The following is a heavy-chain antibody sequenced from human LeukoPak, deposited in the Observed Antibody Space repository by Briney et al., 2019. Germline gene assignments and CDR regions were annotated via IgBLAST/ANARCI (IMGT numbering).Heavy chain of an antibody. Sequence: SETLSLTCTVSGGSVSSGSYYWSWIRQPPGTGPEWIGYIYYSGSTNYNPSLKSRVTISVDTSKNQFSLKLNSVTAADTAVYYCARLGYCSGGNCPRWSYYFDYWGQGTLVTVSS. CDR2: IYYSGST. D-gene: IGHD2-15*01. CDR3: ARLGYCSGGNCPRWSYYFDY. CDR1: GGSVSSGSYY. V-gene: IGHV4-61*01. J-gene: IGHJ4*02.